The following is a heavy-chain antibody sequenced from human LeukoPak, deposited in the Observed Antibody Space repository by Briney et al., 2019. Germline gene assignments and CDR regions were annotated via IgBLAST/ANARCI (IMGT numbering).Heavy chain of an antibody. CDR3: MRGVTIVPDY. J-gene: IGHJ4*02. V-gene: IGHV3-7*01. Sequence: GGSLRLSCAVSGFTFSNYWMTWVRQAPGKGLEWVANIKQDGSEKYYVDSVKGRFTISRDNAKSSLYLQMNSLRVEDTAVYYCMRGVTIVPDYWGQGTLVTVSS. D-gene: IGHD2-8*01. CDR1: GFTFSNYW. CDR2: IKQDGSEK.